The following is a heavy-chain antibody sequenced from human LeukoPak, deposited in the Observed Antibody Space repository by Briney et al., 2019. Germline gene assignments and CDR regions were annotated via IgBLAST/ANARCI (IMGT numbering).Heavy chain of an antibody. CDR1: GDSVSSNSTA. CDR3: ARAGDYGFWNFDL. Sequence: SQTLSLTFAISGDSVSSNSTAWNWIRQSPSRGLKWLGSTYYRSKWYNDYAVSVKSRITINADTSKNQFSLQLNSVTPEDTALYFCARAGDYGFWNFDLWGRGTLVTVSS. V-gene: IGHV6-1*01. CDR2: TYYRSKWYN. J-gene: IGHJ2*01. D-gene: IGHD7-27*01.